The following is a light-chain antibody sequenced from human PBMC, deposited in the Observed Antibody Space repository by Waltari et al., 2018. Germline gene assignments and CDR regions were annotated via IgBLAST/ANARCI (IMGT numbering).Light chain of an antibody. V-gene: IGKV1-5*03. CDR3: QQYNSYSA. Sequence: DIQMTQSPSTLSASVGDRVTITCRVSQRIITWLAWYQQKPGKAPKLLIYKASSLESGVPSRFSGSGSGTEFTLTISSLQPDDSATYYCQQYNSYSAFGQGTKVEIK. CDR1: QRIITW. CDR2: KAS. J-gene: IGKJ1*01.